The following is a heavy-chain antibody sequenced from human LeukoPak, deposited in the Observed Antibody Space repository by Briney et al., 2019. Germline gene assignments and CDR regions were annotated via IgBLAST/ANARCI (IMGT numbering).Heavy chain of an antibody. CDR1: GFTFSSPW. V-gene: IGHV3-7*05. J-gene: IGHJ3*02. CDR3: ARGSWNAFDI. D-gene: IGHD3-10*01. Sequence: GGSLRLSCAASGFTFSSPWMSWVRQAPGKGLEYAANIKQDGNEKYYVDSVKGRFTISRDNAKNSLYLQMNSLRAEDTAVYYCARGSWNAFDIWGQGTMVTVSS. CDR2: IKQDGNEK.